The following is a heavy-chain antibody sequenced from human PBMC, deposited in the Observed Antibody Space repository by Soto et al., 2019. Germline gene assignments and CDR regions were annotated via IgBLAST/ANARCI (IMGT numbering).Heavy chain of an antibody. CDR1: GFTFSSVW. V-gene: IGHV3-7*01. J-gene: IGHJ6*02. Sequence: PAGTLRLSCAGSGFTFSSVWMGWVRQAPGKGLEWVANINQDESEKYYMDSVKGRFTISRDNAKNSVYLQMNSLRAEDTAAYFCARYDCLYCIGTRLGDHYGRDVWGHGTTVTVSS. D-gene: IGHD2-15*01. CDR3: ARYDCLYCIGTRLGDHYGRDV. CDR2: INQDESEK.